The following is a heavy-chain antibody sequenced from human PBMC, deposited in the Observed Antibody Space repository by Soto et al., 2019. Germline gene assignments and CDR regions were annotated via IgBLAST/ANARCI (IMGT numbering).Heavy chain of an antibody. CDR1: GYTFEAFI. CDR2: INPGNGNT. CDR3: VRPFTINRGVIRAFDV. J-gene: IGHJ3*01. D-gene: IGHD3-10*01. Sequence: QAQLVQSGAEVKKPGASVKVACKSSGYTFEAFILHWVRQAPGQRPEWMGWINPGNGNTKYSQKFRGRFTMSADTFANTVYMELSALRSDDTAVYYCVRPFTINRGVIRAFDVWGQGTMVIVSS. V-gene: IGHV1-3*01.